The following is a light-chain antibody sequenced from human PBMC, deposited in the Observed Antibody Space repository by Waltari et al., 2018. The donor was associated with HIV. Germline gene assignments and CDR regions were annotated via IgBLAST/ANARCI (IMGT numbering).Light chain of an antibody. J-gene: IGLJ3*02. CDR1: SGHSSNA. V-gene: IGLV4-69*01. Sequence: QLALAQSPSASASLGASVKLTCTPSSGHSSNAIAWHQQQPEKGPRYLMKVNSDGSHIKGDGIPDRFSGSSSGAERYLTISSLQSEDEADYYCQTWGSGIRVFGGGTKLTVL. CDR2: VNSDGSH. CDR3: QTWGSGIRV.